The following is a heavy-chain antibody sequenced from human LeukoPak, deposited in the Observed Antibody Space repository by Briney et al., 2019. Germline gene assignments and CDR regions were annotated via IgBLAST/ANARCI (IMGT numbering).Heavy chain of an antibody. Sequence: SETLSLTCTVSGGSINSSSYHWGWIRQPPGKGLEWIGEINHSGSTNYNPSLKSRVTISVDTSKNQFSLKLSSVTAADTAVYYCAREARPITMVRGVIGLVYWGQGTLVTVSS. CDR2: INHSGST. J-gene: IGHJ4*02. D-gene: IGHD3-10*01. CDR1: GGSINSSSYH. V-gene: IGHV4-39*07. CDR3: AREARPITMVRGVIGLVY.